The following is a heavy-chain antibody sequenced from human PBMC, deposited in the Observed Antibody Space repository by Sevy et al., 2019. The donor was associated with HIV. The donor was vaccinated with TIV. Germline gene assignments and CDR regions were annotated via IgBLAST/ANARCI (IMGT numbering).Heavy chain of an antibody. CDR2: IYYSGST. V-gene: IGHV4-39*01. J-gene: IGHJ4*02. Sequence: PETLSLTCTISGGSISSSSYYWGWIRQPPGKGLEWIGSIYYSGSTYYNPSLKSRVTISVDTSKNQFSLKLSSVTAADTAVYYCATPGGYDFHYFDYWGQGTLVTVSS. CDR3: ATPGGYDFHYFDY. D-gene: IGHD5-12*01. CDR1: GGSISSSSYY.